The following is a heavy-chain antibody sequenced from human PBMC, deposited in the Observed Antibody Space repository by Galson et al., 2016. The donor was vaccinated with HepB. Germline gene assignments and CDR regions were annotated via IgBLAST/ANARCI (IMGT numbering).Heavy chain of an antibody. V-gene: IGHV3-7*04. CDR2: IKQDGSEK. J-gene: IGHJ5*02. CDR3: ARAEGILLRPVSWFDP. D-gene: IGHD3-16*01. CDR1: GFSFTYYW. Sequence: SLRLSCAASGFSFTYYWMSWVRQAPGKGLEWVANIKQDGSEKYYVDPVKGRSTISRDNAKNSTYLQMNNLRVEDTGVYYCARAEGILLRPVSWFDPWGQGTLVTVSS.